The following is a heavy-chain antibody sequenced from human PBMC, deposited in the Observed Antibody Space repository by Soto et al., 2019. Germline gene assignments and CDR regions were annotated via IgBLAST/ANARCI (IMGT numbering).Heavy chain of an antibody. CDR2: ISTYNGDT. CDR3: ARGGVAPYYYSGMDV. D-gene: IGHD3-16*01. Sequence: ASVKVSCKASGYTFTRSGISWVRQAPGQGLEWMGWISTYNGDTNYAQTFQGRVTMTTDTSTSTVHMEVRSLRSDDTAVYYCARGGVAPYYYSGMDVGGKGPRVTVSS. CDR1: GYTFTRSG. J-gene: IGHJ6*04. V-gene: IGHV1-18*01.